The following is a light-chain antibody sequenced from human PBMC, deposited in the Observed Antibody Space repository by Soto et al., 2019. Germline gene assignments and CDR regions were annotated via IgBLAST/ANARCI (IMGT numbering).Light chain of an antibody. CDR3: QQYGSSPLT. CDR1: QSVSSSY. Sequence: EIVLTQSPGTLSLSPGERATLSCRASQSVSSSYLAWYQQKPGQAPRLLIYGASSSATGIPDRFSGSGSGTDFTLTISRLEPEDCAVYYCQQYGSSPLTFGPGNKVDIK. V-gene: IGKV3-20*01. J-gene: IGKJ3*01. CDR2: GAS.